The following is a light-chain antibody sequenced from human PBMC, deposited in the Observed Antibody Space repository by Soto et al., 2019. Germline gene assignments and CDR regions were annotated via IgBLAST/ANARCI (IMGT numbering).Light chain of an antibody. CDR1: SSNIGSNT. V-gene: IGLV1-44*01. Sequence: QSVLTQPPSASGTPGQRVTISCSGSSSNIGSNTVNWYQQLPGTAPKLLIYSNNQRPSGVPDRFSGSKSGTSASLAISGLQSEDEADYYCSSYISSSTLVFGTGTKVTVL. J-gene: IGLJ1*01. CDR2: SNN. CDR3: SSYISSSTLV.